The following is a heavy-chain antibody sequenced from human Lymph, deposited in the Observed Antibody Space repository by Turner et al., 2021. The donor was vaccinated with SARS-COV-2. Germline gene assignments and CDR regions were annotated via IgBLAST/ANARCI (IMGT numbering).Heavy chain of an antibody. J-gene: IGHJ4*02. CDR1: GGSISSGDYY. CDR3: ARVVVLRRAYFDY. V-gene: IGHV4-30-4*01. Sequence: QVQLQESGPGLVKPSQTLSLTCTVSGGSISSGDYYWSWIRQPPGKGLEWIGYIYYSGSTYYNPSLKSRVTISVGTSKNQFSLKLSSVTAADTAVYYCARVVVLRRAYFDYWGQGTLVTVSS. CDR2: IYYSGST. D-gene: IGHD2-8*01.